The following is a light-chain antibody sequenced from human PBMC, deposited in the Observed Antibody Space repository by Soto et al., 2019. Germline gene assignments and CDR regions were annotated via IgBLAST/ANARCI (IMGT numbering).Light chain of an antibody. V-gene: IGKV3-11*01. CDR1: QSISDT. J-gene: IGKJ5*01. Sequence: EVVMTQSPVTLSVSPGGRATLSCRASQSISDTLAWYQQKPGQAPRLLIYDASNRATGIPARFSGSGSGTDFTLTISSLEPEDFAVYYCQQRSNWPPTFGQGTRLEIK. CDR3: QQRSNWPPT. CDR2: DAS.